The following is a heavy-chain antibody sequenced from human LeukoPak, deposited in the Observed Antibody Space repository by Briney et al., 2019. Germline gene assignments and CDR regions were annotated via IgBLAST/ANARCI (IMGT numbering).Heavy chain of an antibody. D-gene: IGHD6-19*01. CDR3: ASSSGWYAYFDY. Sequence: ASVKVSCKASGGTFTSYDMHWVRQAPGQGLEWMGIINPSGGSTSYAQKFQGRVTMTRDTSTSTVYMELSSLRSEDTAVYYCASSSGWYAYFDYWGQGTLVTVSS. V-gene: IGHV1-46*01. J-gene: IGHJ4*02. CDR1: GGTFTSYD. CDR2: INPSGGST.